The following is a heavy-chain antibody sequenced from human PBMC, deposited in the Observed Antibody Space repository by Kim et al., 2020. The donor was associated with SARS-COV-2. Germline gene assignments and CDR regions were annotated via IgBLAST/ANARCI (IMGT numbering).Heavy chain of an antibody. CDR2: INPNSGGT. V-gene: IGHV1-2*02. J-gene: IGHJ6*02. Sequence: ASVKVSCKASGYTFTGYYMHWVRQAPGQGLEWMGWINPNSGGTNYAQKFQGRVTMTRDTSISTAYMELSRLRSDDTAVYYCARDRDSSGWFLEADYYGMDVWGQGTTVTVSS. CDR1: GYTFTGYY. CDR3: ARDRDSSGWFLEADYYGMDV. D-gene: IGHD6-19*01.